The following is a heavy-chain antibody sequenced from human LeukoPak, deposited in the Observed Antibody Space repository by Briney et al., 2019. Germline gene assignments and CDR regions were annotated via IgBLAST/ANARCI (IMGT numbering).Heavy chain of an antibody. V-gene: IGHV4-38-2*01. D-gene: IGHD5-12*01. CDR1: GYSISSDYY. Sequence: SETLSLTCAVSGYSISSDYYWVWIRQPPGKGLEWIGTISHSGSTYYKPSLKSRVIISVDTSKNQFSPRLTSVTAADTAVYYCARTHGYSAYGPLGYWGQGTLVTVSS. CDR3: ARTHGYSAYGPLGY. CDR2: ISHSGST. J-gene: IGHJ4*02.